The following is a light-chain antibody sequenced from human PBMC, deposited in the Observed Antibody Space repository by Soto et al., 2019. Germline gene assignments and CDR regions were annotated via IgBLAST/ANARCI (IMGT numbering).Light chain of an antibody. CDR1: SSDVGVYNY. J-gene: IGLJ3*02. V-gene: IGLV2-14*01. CDR3: SSYTSSSTLV. CDR2: EVS. Sequence: QSALTQPASVSGSPGQSITISCTGTSSDVGVYNYVSWYQQHPGKAPKLMIYEVSNRPSGVSNRFSGSKSGNTASLTISGLQVEDEADYYCSSYTSSSTLVFGGGTQLTVL.